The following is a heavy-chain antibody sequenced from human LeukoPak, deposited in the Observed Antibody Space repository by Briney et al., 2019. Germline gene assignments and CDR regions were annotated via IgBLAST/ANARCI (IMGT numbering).Heavy chain of an antibody. V-gene: IGHV3-21*01. CDR3: AREDFTVTGAFDY. J-gene: IGHJ4*02. Sequence: PGGSLRLSCAASGFTFNTYSMIWVRQAPGKGLEWVSFISSGSSHTFYADSVKGRFTISRDNAKNSLYLQMNSLRAEDTAVYFCAREDFTVTGAFDYWGLGTLVTVSS. D-gene: IGHD4-17*01. CDR2: ISSGSSHT. CDR1: GFTFNTYS.